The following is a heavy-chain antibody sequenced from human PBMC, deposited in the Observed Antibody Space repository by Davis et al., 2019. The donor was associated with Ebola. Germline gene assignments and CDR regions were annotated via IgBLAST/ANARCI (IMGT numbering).Heavy chain of an antibody. V-gene: IGHV3-21*01. J-gene: IGHJ4*02. D-gene: IGHD6-19*01. CDR1: GGSISSSS. Sequence: PSETLSLTCTVSGGSISSSSYYWGWIRQAPGKGLEWVSSISTTGSFIYYADSVRGRFTISRDGANNSVHLQMNNLRAEDTAHYYCARGGMRLAVAGAYVYDYWGQGGLVTVSS. CDR3: ARGGMRLAVAGAYVYDY. CDR2: ISTTGSFI.